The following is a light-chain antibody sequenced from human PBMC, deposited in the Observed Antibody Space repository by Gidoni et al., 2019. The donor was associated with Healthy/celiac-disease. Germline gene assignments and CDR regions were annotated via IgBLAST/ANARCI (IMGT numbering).Light chain of an antibody. CDR2: GAS. Sequence: EIVLTQSPGTLSLSPGERATLSCRASQSVTSSQLAWYQQNPGQSPRFLIYGASARAPDTPDRFSGSGSGRDFTLTISRLEPEDFGVYYCHQYGSSPFTFGPGTKLDIK. CDR3: HQYGSSPFT. J-gene: IGKJ3*01. CDR1: QSVTSSQ. V-gene: IGKV3-20*01.